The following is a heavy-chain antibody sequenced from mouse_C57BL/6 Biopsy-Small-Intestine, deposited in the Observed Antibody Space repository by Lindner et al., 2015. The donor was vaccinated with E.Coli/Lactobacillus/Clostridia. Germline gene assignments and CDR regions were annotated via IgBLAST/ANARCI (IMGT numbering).Heavy chain of an antibody. CDR3: AREYSSSWYYFGY. Sequence: SVKVSCKASGYTFTSCAMHWVRQAPGQRLEWMGWINAGNGNTKYSQKFQGRVTITRDTSASTAYMELSSLRSEDTAVYYCAREYSSSWYYFGYWGQGTLVTVSS. J-gene: IGHJ4*01. D-gene: IGHD1-1*02. CDR2: INAGNGNT. V-gene: IGHV1-84*02. CDR1: GYTFTSCA.